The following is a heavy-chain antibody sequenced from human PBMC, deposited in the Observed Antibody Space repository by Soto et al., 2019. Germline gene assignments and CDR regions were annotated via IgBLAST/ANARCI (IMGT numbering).Heavy chain of an antibody. J-gene: IGHJ4*02. Sequence: ASVKVSCKASGGTFSSYAISWVRQAPGQGLEWMGGIIPIFGTANYAQKFQGRVTITADESTSTAYMELSSLRSEDTAGYYCARTAKSGLYYYGSGSLHYWGQGTLVTVSS. CDR1: GGTFSSYA. V-gene: IGHV1-69*13. CDR3: ARTAKSGLYYYGSGSLHY. D-gene: IGHD3-10*01. CDR2: IIPIFGTA.